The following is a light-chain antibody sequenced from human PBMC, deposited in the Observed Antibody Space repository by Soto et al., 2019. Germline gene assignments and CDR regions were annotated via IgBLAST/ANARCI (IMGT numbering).Light chain of an antibody. CDR1: QSISNW. J-gene: IGKJ1*01. V-gene: IGKV1-5*01. CDR2: DVS. Sequence: DIQMTQSPSTLSASVGDRVTITCRASQSISNWLAWYQQKPGKAPKLLIYDVSRLESGVPSRFSGSGSGTKFTLNISSLQPDDFATSYCQQYNSYPWTFGQGTKVEIK. CDR3: QQYNSYPWT.